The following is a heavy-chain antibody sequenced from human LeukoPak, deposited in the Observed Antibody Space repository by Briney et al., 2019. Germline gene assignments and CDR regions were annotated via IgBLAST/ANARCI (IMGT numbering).Heavy chain of an antibody. J-gene: IGHJ6*03. V-gene: IGHV4-34*01. CDR1: GGSFSGYY. D-gene: IGHD3-10*01. Sequence: SETLSLTSAVYGGSFSGYYWSWIRQPPGKGLEWIGEINHSGSTNYNPSLKSRVTISVDTSKNQFSLKLSSVTAADTAVYYCARLGQYYYGSGSYINPSYYYYYYMDVWGKGTTVTISS. CDR2: INHSGST. CDR3: ARLGQYYYGSGSYINPSYYYYYYMDV.